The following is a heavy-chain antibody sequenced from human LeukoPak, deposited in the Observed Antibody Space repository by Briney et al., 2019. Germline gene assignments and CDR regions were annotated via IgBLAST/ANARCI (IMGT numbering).Heavy chain of an antibody. CDR1: GFTFSSYE. J-gene: IGHJ4*02. Sequence: GGSLRLSCAASGFTFSSYEMNWVRQAPGKGLEWVSYISSSGSTIYYAGSVKGRFTISRDNAKNSLYLQMNSLRAEDTAVYYCARDWAAAPVYWGQGTLVTVSS. CDR2: ISSSGSTI. V-gene: IGHV3-48*03. CDR3: ARDWAAAPVY. D-gene: IGHD6-13*01.